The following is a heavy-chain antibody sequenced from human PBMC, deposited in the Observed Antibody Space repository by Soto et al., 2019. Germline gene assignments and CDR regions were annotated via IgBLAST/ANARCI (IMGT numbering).Heavy chain of an antibody. D-gene: IGHD6-13*01. CDR1: GFTFSSYG. V-gene: IGHV3-30*18. Sequence: GGSLRLSCAASGFTFSSYGMHWVRQAPGKGVEWVALISYDGSNKYYADSVKGRFTISRDNSENTLYLQMNSLRAEDTAIYYCAKEGRIAAPGPIDSWGQGTLVTVSS. J-gene: IGHJ4*02. CDR2: ISYDGSNK. CDR3: AKEGRIAAPGPIDS.